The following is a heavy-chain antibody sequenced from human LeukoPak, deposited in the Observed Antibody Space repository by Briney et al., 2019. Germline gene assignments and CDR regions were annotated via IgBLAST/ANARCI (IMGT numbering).Heavy chain of an antibody. CDR2: ISDSGGST. J-gene: IGHJ4*02. CDR1: GFTFSSYA. CDR3: AKEHVYGDNIKIYFEY. Sequence: GGSLRLSCAASGFTFSSYAMNWVRQAPGKGLEWVPFISDSGGSTYYADSVKGRFTISRDNSKNTQYLQMNSLRAEDTAVYYCAKEHVYGDNIKIYFEYGGQGTLVTVSS. D-gene: IGHD4-17*01. V-gene: IGHV3-23*01.